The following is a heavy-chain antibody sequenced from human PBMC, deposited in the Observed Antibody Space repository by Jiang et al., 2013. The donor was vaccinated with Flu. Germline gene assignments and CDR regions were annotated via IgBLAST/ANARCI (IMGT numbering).Heavy chain of an antibody. CDR1: GDSISSSSYF. D-gene: IGHD2-2*01. V-gene: IGHV4-39*07. CDR2: IYNSGIT. Sequence: SGPGLVKPSETLSLTCTVSGDSISSSSYFWGWIRQPPGEVLEWIGSIYNSGITYYKPSLKSRVTISVDTSKNQFSLKLSSVTAADTAVYYCARHLGCRSTACPHDGFDIWGQGTMVTVSS. CDR3: ARHLGCRSTACPHDGFDI. J-gene: IGHJ3*02.